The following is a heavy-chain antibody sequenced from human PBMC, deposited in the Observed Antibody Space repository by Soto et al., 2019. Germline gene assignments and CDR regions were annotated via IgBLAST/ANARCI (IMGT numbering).Heavy chain of an antibody. CDR1: GGSISSGGYY. CDR2: IYYSGST. D-gene: IGHD3-3*01. Sequence: QVQLQESGPGLVKPSQTLSLTCTVSGGSISSGGYYWSWIRQHPGKGLEWIGYIYYSGSTYYNPSLKSRVTISVDTSKNQFSLKLSSVTAADTAVYYCARSRHVLRFLEWLSFFDHWGQGTLVTVSS. CDR3: ARSRHVLRFLEWLSFFDH. J-gene: IGHJ4*02. V-gene: IGHV4-31*03.